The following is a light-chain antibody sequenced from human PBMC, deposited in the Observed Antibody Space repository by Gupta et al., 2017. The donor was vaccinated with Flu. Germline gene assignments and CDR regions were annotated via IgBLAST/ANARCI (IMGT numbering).Light chain of an antibody. V-gene: IGLV3-21*03. CDR1: NIGSKS. Sequence: GKTAKDTWGGNNIGSKSVHWYEQKPGQAPVLVVYDNSDRPSVIPERCAGSNSGNTVTLTISRVEAGDEADYYCQVFYSGSDPYVFATGTKVTVL. CDR2: DNS. CDR3: QVFYSGSDPYV. J-gene: IGLJ1*01.